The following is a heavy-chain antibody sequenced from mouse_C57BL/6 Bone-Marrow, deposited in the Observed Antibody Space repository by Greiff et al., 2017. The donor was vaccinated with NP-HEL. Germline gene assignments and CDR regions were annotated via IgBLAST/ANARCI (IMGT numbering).Heavy chain of an antibody. Sequence: EVQLVESGGGLVKPGGSLKLSCAASGFTFSSYTMSWVRQTPEKRLEWVATISGGGGNTYYPDSVKGRFTISRDNAKNTLYLQMSSLRSEDTAMYYCARITTVVYWYFDVWGTGTTVTVSS. J-gene: IGHJ1*03. CDR2: ISGGGGNT. CDR3: ARITTVVYWYFDV. V-gene: IGHV5-9*04. D-gene: IGHD1-1*01. CDR1: GFTFSSYT.